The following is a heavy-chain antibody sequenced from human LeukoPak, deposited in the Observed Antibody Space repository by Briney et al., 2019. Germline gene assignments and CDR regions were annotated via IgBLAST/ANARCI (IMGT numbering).Heavy chain of an antibody. Sequence: SGGSLRLSCEGSGFSVNGYVMSWVRQAPGKGLEWIAVTGGSDDNTHYADSVKGRFTISRDNSENRLFLQMNSLRPDDSALYYCTKDLMTGFSSGWHFAYWGQGTLVTVSS. D-gene: IGHD6-19*01. CDR3: TKDLMTGFSSGWHFAY. J-gene: IGHJ4*02. CDR1: GFSVNGYV. CDR2: TGGSDDNT. V-gene: IGHV3-23*01.